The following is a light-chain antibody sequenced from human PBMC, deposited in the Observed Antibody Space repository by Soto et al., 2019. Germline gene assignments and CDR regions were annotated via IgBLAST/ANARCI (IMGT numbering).Light chain of an antibody. CDR2: YAS. J-gene: IGKJ1*01. CDR3: QQYGTSPRT. V-gene: IGKV3-20*01. CDR1: QTVNSNY. Sequence: EIVLTQFPGTLSVSPGESAILSCRASQTVNSNYLAWYQHRPGQAHRRLIYYASSRATGIPDRFSGTGSGTDFTLTISRLEPEDFAVYYFQQYGTSPRTFGQGTKVEIK.